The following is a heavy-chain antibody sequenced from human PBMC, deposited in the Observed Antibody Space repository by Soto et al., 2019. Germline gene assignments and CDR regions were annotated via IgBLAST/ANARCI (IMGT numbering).Heavy chain of an antibody. CDR2: INPATGAA. Sequence: QLHLVQSGAVVKKPGASVTVSCSASGYPVTAYYMHWVRQAPGRGLAWMGGINPATGAAKYTQTFQGRVTMTRDTSKSTVFMEPSGLTSEDTAVFYCARGGGVGVAGSAAFDMWGQGTVVTVSS. V-gene: IGHV1-2*02. D-gene: IGHD3-3*01. CDR3: ARGGGVGVAGSAAFDM. J-gene: IGHJ3*02. CDR1: GYPVTAYY.